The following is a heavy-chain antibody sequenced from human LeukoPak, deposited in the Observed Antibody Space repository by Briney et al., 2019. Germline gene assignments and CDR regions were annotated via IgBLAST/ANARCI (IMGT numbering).Heavy chain of an antibody. Sequence: PGGSLRLSCAASGFTFSDYDMSWVRQAPGKGLEWVSHISSSNSIIYYADSVKGRFTISRDNAKNSLYLQMNSLRAEDTAVYYCARDIGGMTTDYYFDYWGQGTLVSVPS. D-gene: IGHD4-11*01. CDR3: ARDIGGMTTDYYFDY. V-gene: IGHV3-11*01. J-gene: IGHJ4*02. CDR2: ISSSNSII. CDR1: GFTFSDYD.